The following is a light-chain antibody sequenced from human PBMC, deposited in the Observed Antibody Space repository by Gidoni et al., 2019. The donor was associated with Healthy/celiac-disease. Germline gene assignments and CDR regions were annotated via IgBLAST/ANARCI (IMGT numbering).Light chain of an antibody. V-gene: IGKV1-8*01. CDR3: QQYYSYPLT. Sequence: AIRMTQSPSSFSASTGDRVTITCRASQGISSYLAWYQQKPGKAPKLLIYSASTLQSGVPSRFSGSGSGTDFTLTISCLQSEDFATYYCQQYYSYPLTFGGWTKMEIK. CDR1: QGISSY. J-gene: IGKJ4*01. CDR2: SAS.